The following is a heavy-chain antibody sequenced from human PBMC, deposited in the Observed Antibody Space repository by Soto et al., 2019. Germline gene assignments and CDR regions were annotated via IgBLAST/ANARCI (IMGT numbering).Heavy chain of an antibody. D-gene: IGHD3-10*01. J-gene: IGHJ6*02. Sequence: KTSETLSLTCTVSGGSISSSSYYWGWIRQPPGKGLEWIGSIYYSGSTYYNPSLKSRVTISVDTSKNQFSLKLSSVTAADTAVYYCARPFYGSGSYPQLGYYGMDVWGQGTTVTVSS. CDR1: GGSISSSSYY. CDR2: IYYSGST. V-gene: IGHV4-39*01. CDR3: ARPFYGSGSYPQLGYYGMDV.